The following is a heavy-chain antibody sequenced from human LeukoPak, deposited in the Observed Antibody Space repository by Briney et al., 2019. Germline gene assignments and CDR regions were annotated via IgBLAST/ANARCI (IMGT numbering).Heavy chain of an antibody. CDR3: AGVLRVEMVVNY. CDR2: MHSSGNT. J-gene: IGHJ4*02. D-gene: IGHD3-22*01. V-gene: IGHV4-59*01. CDR1: GGSISSYY. Sequence: SETLSLTCTVSGGSISSYYWSWIRQPPGKGLEWIGHMHSSGNTNYNPSLKSRITMSVDTSKNQFSLNLSSVTAADTAIYWCAGVLRVEMVVNYWGQGTLVTVSS.